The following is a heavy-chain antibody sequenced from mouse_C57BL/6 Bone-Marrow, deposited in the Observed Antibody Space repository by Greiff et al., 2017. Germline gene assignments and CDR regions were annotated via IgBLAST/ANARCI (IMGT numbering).Heavy chain of an antibody. Sequence: EVKLMESGGGLVQPKGSLKLSCAASGFSFNTYAMNWVRQAPGKGLEWVARIRSKSNNYATYYADSVKDRFTISRDDSESMLYLQMNNLKTEDTAMYYCVRPNYDYDPAWFAYWGQGTLVTVSA. CDR1: GFSFNTYA. CDR3: VRPNYDYDPAWFAY. J-gene: IGHJ3*01. V-gene: IGHV10-1*01. CDR2: IRSKSNNYAT. D-gene: IGHD2-4*01.